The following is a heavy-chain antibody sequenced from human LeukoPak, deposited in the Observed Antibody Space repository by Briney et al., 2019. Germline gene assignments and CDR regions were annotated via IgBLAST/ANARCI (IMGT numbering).Heavy chain of an antibody. CDR2: IKNDGSTT. V-gene: IGHV3-74*01. CDR3: AKRPSIIVGVSNWFDP. Sequence: GGSLRLSCAASGFTFSSYWMHWVRQPPGKGLVWVSRIKNDGSTTTYADSVKGRFTISRNNSKNTLYLQMTSLRAEDTAVYYCAKRPSIIVGVSNWFDPWGQGTLVTVSS. D-gene: IGHD1-26*01. CDR1: GFTFSSYW. J-gene: IGHJ5*02.